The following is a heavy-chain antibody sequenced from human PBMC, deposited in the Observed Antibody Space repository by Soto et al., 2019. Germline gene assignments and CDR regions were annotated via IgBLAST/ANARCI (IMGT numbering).Heavy chain of an antibody. D-gene: IGHD6-13*01. J-gene: IGHJ4*02. CDR1: GFAFSTNA. CDR2: MSGDGTRT. CDR3: AKDRDDSIWFGLNLLDY. V-gene: IGHV3-23*01. Sequence: EVQLLESGGGLVQPGGSLRLSCAASGFAFSTNAMTWVRQAPGKGLEWVTTMSGDGTRTYYADSVKGRFTISRDNSKTTVLLEMNSLRADDTAVYYCAKDRDDSIWFGLNLLDYWGLGTLVTVSS.